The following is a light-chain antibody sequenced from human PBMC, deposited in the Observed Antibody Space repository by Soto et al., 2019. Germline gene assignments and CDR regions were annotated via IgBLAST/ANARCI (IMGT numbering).Light chain of an antibody. CDR3: QHSYNTPRT. CDR1: QTISNF. V-gene: IGKV1-39*01. Sequence: DIQLTQSPSFLFASVGDRLTITCRASQTISNFLNWYQQKPGRAPKLLIYNASSLQSGVPSRFSGSGSGTDFTLTISSLQPEDFATYYCQHSYNTPRTFGQGTKVDI. CDR2: NAS. J-gene: IGKJ1*01.